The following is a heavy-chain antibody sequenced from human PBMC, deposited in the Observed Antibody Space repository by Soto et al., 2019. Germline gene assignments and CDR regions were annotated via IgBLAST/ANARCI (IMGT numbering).Heavy chain of an antibody. D-gene: IGHD3-3*02. CDR1: GFTFSKFE. J-gene: IGHJ5*02. Sequence: PGGSLRLSCVASGFTFSKFEMIWVRQAPGKGLEWLSYITGSGNAQHYANSVRGRFTISRDNAKNSLYLQLSGVRVDDTAVYYCARDHEEGGIGWFAPWGQGTLVTVSS. CDR3: ARDHEEGGIGWFAP. CDR2: ITGSGNAQ. V-gene: IGHV3-48*03.